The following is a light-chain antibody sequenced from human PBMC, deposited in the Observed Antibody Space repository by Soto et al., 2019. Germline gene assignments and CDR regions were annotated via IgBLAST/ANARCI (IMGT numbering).Light chain of an antibody. CDR3: QQYNSYSWT. CDR2: KAS. CDR1: QSISSW. V-gene: IGKV1-5*03. J-gene: IGKJ1*01. Sequence: IQMTQSPSTLSASVGDRVTITCRASQSISSWLAWYQQKPGKAPKLLIYKASSLESGVPSRFSGSGSGTEFTLTISSLQPDDFATYYCQQYNSYSWTFGQGTMVDI.